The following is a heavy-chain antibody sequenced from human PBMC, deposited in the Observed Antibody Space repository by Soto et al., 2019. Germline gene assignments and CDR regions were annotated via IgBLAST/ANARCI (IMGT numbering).Heavy chain of an antibody. CDR3: VVSTGWWSFLY. Sequence: QVQLVQSGAEVQMPGASVKVSCQASGYTFTTYDMHWVRQAPGQSLEWMGWIKTATGHAKYSQKFQDRVTMTRDTAASTGQMEFSSLRSEDTAVYFCVVSTGWWSFLYWGQGSLVTVAS. J-gene: IGHJ1*01. CDR2: IKTATGHA. CDR1: GYTFTTYD. V-gene: IGHV1-3*04. D-gene: IGHD6-19*01.